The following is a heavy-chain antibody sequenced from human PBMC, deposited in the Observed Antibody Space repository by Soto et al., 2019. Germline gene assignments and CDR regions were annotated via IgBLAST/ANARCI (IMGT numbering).Heavy chain of an antibody. CDR2: INAGNGNT. J-gene: IGHJ6*03. V-gene: IGHV1-3*01. Sequence: QVQLVQSGAEVKKPGASVKVSCKASGYTFTSYAMHWVRQAPGQRLEWMGWINAGNGNTKYSQKFQGRVTITRDTSGSTAYMELSSLRSEDTAVYYCARGRDYYNMDVWGRGTTVTVSS. CDR1: GYTFTSYA. CDR3: ARGRDYYNMDV.